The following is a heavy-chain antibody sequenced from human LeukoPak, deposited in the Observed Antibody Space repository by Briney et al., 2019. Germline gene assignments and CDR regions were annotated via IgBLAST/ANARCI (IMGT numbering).Heavy chain of an antibody. D-gene: IGHD3-22*01. CDR3: ARENYYDSSGYSEGMDV. J-gene: IGHJ6*02. V-gene: IGHV4-4*07. CDR1: GDSIRNYY. CDR2: MYISGTT. Sequence: SETLPLTCNVSGDSIRNYYWSWVPEPAEKGLELIWRMYISGTTNYNPSLRSRIDMSMDTSKNQFSLRVRPVTAADTAVYYCARENYYDSSGYSEGMDVWGQGTTVTVS.